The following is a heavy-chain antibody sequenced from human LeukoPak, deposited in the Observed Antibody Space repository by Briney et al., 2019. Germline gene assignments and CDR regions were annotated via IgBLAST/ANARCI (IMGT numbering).Heavy chain of an antibody. CDR1: GGSFSGYY. D-gene: IGHD2-15*01. Sequence: PSETLSLTCAVYGGSFSGYYWSWIRQPPGKGLEWIGEINHSGGTNYNPSLKSRVTISVDTSKNQFSLKLSSVTAADTAVYYCARGQIVVVVAGPYYYYYMDVWGKGTTVTVSS. CDR3: ARGQIVVVVAGPYYYYYMDV. CDR2: INHSGGT. V-gene: IGHV4-34*01. J-gene: IGHJ6*03.